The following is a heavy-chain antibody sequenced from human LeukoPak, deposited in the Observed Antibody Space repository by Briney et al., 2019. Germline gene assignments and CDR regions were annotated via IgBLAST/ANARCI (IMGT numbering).Heavy chain of an antibody. D-gene: IGHD2-15*01. CDR1: GFTFSRYW. J-gene: IGHJ4*02. V-gene: IGHV3-74*03. CDR2: ISSDGSFT. Sequence: GSLRLSCAASGFTFSRYWMLWAHQAPGKGLVWVSRISSDGSFTTYADSVKGRFTISRDNAKNTLCLQMSSLRAEDTAVYHCARDDGSGVDYWGQGTLVTVSS. CDR3: ARDDGSGVDY.